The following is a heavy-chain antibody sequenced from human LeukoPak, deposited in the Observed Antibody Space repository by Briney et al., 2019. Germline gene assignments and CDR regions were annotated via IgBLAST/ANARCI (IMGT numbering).Heavy chain of an antibody. CDR1: GGSVSSSGHY. Sequence: SSQTLSLTCTVSGGSVSSSGHYWSWVRRLPGKGLEWIGYIYYTGSTYYNPSLKSRLTISEDRSKNQFSLRLTSVTAADTALYYCASGGPYSSGWYLEFWGQGTLVTVSS. V-gene: IGHV4-31*03. D-gene: IGHD6-19*01. J-gene: IGHJ4*02. CDR2: IYYTGST. CDR3: ASGGPYSSGWYLEF.